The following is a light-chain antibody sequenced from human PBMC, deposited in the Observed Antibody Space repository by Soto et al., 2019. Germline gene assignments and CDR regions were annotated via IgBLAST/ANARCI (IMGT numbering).Light chain of an antibody. J-gene: IGKJ2*01. CDR2: GAS. V-gene: IGKV3-20*01. CDR1: QSVRNNY. Sequence: EMVLTQSPGTLSLSPGERATLSCRASQSVRNNYLAWYQQKPGQAPRLLMYGASTRATGIPDRFSGSGSGTDFTLTISRLEPEDFAVYYCQQYGNSPPLTFGQGTKLEIK. CDR3: QQYGNSPPLT.